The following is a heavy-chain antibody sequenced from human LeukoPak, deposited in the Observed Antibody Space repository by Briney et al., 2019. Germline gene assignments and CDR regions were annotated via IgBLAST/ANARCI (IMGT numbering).Heavy chain of an antibody. V-gene: IGHV3-30*18. CDR1: GFTFSAHY. J-gene: IGHJ4*02. D-gene: IGHD3-22*01. CDR2: ISYDGTIT. Sequence: GGPLRLSCAASGFTFSAHYMNWVRQAPGKGLEWVAYISYDGTITYHADSVKGRFTISRDNSKNTLYLEMSSLRAEDTAVYYCAKIRGGTWLVDNWGQGTLVTVSS. CDR3: AKIRGGTWLVDN.